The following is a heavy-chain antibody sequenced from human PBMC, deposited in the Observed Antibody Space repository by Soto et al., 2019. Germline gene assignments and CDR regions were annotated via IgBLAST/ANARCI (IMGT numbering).Heavy chain of an antibody. J-gene: IGHJ6*02. D-gene: IGHD3-3*01. Sequence: PGGSLRLSCAASGFTFSNAWMSWVRQAPGKGLEWVGRIKSKTDGGTTDYAAPVKGRFTISRDDSKNTLYLQMNSLKTEDTAVYYCATGLSGGLRFLEWSSTPYYYYGMDVWGQGTTVTVSS. CDR1: GFTFSNAW. CDR2: IKSKTDGGTT. CDR3: ATGLSGGLRFLEWSSTPYYYYGMDV. V-gene: IGHV3-15*01.